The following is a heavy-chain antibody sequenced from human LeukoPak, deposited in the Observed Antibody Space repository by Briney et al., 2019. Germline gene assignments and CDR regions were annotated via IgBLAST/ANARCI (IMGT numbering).Heavy chain of an antibody. J-gene: IGHJ6*02. CDR3: ARDHLLSRDIVATSFRREYYYYGMDV. CDR1: GGSISSSSYY. V-gene: IGHV4-61*01. CDR2: IYYSGST. D-gene: IGHD5-12*01. Sequence: PSETLSLTCTVSGGSISSSSYYWGWIRQPPGKGLEWIGYIYYSGSTNYNPSLKSRVTISVDTSKNQFSLKLSSVTAADTAVYYCARDHLLSRDIVATSFRREYYYYGMDVWGQGTTVTVSS.